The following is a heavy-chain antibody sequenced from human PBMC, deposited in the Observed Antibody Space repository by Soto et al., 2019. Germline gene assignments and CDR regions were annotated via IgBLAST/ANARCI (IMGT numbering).Heavy chain of an antibody. J-gene: IGHJ4*02. CDR3: AKGGSFDI. V-gene: IGHV3-30*18. Sequence: GGSLRLSCAASGFAFSTYGLHWARQAPGKELEWVAIITSDVNYKYYADSVKGRFTISRDNSTNTLFLQMNSLRAEDTAVYYCAKGGSFDIWGQGTLVTVSS. CDR2: ITSDVNYK. D-gene: IGHD3-16*01. CDR1: GFAFSTYG.